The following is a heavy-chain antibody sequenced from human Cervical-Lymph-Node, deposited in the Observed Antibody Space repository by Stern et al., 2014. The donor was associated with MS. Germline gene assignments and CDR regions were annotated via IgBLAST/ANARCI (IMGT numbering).Heavy chain of an antibody. CDR1: GFTFSSYA. Sequence: EVQLVESGGGLVQPGGSLRLSCAASGFTFSSYAMSWVRQAPGKGLEWVSAISGSGGSTYYADSVKGRFTISRDNSKNTLYLQMNSLRAEDTAVYYCAKAMETIAARPGYYYGMDVWGQGTTVTVSS. CDR2: ISGSGGST. CDR3: AKAMETIAARPGYYYGMDV. J-gene: IGHJ6*02. V-gene: IGHV3-23*04. D-gene: IGHD6-6*01.